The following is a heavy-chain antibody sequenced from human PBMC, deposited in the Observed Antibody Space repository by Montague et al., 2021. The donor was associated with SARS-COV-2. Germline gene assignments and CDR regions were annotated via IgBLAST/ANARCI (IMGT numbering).Heavy chain of an antibody. Sequence: SETLSLTCTVSGGSISSSSYYWGWIRQPPGKGLEGIGSIYYSGSTYYNPSLKIRVTISVDTSKNQFSLKLSSVTAADTAVYYCARLVITIFGFGYYYYGMDVWGQGTPVTVSS. J-gene: IGHJ6*02. CDR2: IYYSGST. CDR3: ARLVITIFGFGYYYYGMDV. CDR1: GGSISSSSYY. V-gene: IGHV4-39*01. D-gene: IGHD3-3*01.